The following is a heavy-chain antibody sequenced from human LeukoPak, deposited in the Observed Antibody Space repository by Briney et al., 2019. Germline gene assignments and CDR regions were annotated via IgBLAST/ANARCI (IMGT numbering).Heavy chain of an antibody. V-gene: IGHV4-34*01. J-gene: IGHJ4*02. CDR3: ARTARHLYGSKTYYFDN. CDR1: GGSLSDYY. D-gene: IGHD4-17*01. Sequence: SETLSLTCAVYGGSLSDYYWTWIRQSPDKGLEWIGETKHTGSTNYNPSVKSRVTMFVDTSKNQFSLRLTSVIAADTAMYYCARTARHLYGSKTYYFDNWGQGTLVTVSA. CDR2: TKHTGST.